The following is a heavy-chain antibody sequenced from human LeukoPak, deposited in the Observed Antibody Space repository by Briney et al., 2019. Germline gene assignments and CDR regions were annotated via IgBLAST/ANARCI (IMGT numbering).Heavy chain of an antibody. J-gene: IGHJ4*02. D-gene: IGHD2-21*01. CDR1: GGSINTPNYY. V-gene: IGHV4-39*07. CDR2: IFYSGST. CDR3: ARDLVLGD. Sequence: SETLSLTCTVSGGSINTPNYYWGWIRQTPGKGLEWIGNIFYSGSTYYNPSLKSRVTISVDTSKNQFSLKLSSVTAADTAVYYCARDLVLGDWGQGTLVTVSS.